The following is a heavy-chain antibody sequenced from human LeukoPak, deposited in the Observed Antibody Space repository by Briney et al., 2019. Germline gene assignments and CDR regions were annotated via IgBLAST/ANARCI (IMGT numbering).Heavy chain of an antibody. J-gene: IGHJ4*02. CDR2: ISYDESNK. V-gene: IGHV3-30*18. D-gene: IGHD6-13*01. CDR3: AKDRSIAAGGTVSEIDN. CDR1: GFTFSGFG. Sequence: GGSLRLSCAASGFTFSGFGLHWVRQAPGKGLEWVAVISYDESNKYYADSVKGRFTISRDNSKNTVFLQMNSLRVEDTAVYYCAKDRSIAAGGTVSEIDNWGQGTLVTVSS.